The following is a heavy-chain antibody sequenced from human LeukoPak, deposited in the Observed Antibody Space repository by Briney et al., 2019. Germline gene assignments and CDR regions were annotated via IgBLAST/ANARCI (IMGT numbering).Heavy chain of an antibody. J-gene: IGHJ4*02. CDR1: GGSISSTIYY. Sequence: SETLSLTCTVSGGSISSTIYYWAWIRQPPGKGLEWIGSFSYSGNTFYNSSLTSRVSISEDTSKNQFSLKLTSVTAADTAVYYYARPPLLWGQGILVTVSS. V-gene: IGHV4-39*01. CDR3: ARPPLL. CDR2: FSYSGNT. D-gene: IGHD2-21*01.